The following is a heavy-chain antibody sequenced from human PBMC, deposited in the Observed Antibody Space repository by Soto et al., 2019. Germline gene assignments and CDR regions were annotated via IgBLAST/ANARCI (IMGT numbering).Heavy chain of an antibody. CDR1: GLTFSTYA. J-gene: IGHJ4*02. CDR3: AKDRGVDTATIGVFDY. CDR2: ISGRGGTT. V-gene: IGHV3-23*01. Sequence: PGGSLRLSCAASGLTFSTYAMNWVRQAPGKGLEWVSAISGRGGTTYYTDSVKGRFTISRDNSKNTLYLQMNSLRAEDTAVYYCAKDRGVDTATIGVFDYWGQGTLVTVSS. D-gene: IGHD5-18*01.